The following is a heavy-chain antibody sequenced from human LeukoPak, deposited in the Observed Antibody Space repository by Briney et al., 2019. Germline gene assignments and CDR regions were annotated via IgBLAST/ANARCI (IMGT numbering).Heavy chain of an antibody. J-gene: IGHJ4*02. Sequence: GGSLRLSCAASGFTFSNAWMSLVRQAPGKGLEWVGRIKSKTDGGTTDYAAPVKGRFTISRDDSKNTLYLQMNSLKTEDTAVYYCTTEPYYYGSGSYSPDYWGQGTLVTVSS. V-gene: IGHV3-15*01. CDR1: GFTFSNAW. D-gene: IGHD3-10*01. CDR3: TTEPYYYGSGSYSPDY. CDR2: IKSKTDGGTT.